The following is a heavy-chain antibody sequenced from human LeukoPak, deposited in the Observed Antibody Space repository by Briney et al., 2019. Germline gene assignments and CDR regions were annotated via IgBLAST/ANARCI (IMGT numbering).Heavy chain of an antibody. CDR3: AKDRHIAVAASEAFDY. J-gene: IGHJ4*02. V-gene: IGHV3-30*18. D-gene: IGHD6-19*01. CDR1: GFTFSSYG. Sequence: GGSLRLSCAASGFTFSSYGMHWVRQAPGKGLEWVAVISYDGSNKYYADSVKGRFTISRDNSKNTLYLQMNSLRAEDTAVYYCAKDRHIAVAASEAFDYWGQGTLVTVSS. CDR2: ISYDGSNK.